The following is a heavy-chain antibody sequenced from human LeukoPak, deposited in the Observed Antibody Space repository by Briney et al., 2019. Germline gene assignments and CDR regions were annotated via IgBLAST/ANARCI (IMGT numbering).Heavy chain of an antibody. Sequence: SETLSLTCTVSGGSISSYYWSWIRQPPGKGLEWIGYIYYSGSTNYNPSLKSRVTISVDTSKNQFSLKLSSVTAADTAVYYCAINYGSGSYEYYGMDVWGQGTTVTVSS. CDR2: IYYSGST. J-gene: IGHJ6*02. CDR1: GGSISSYY. D-gene: IGHD3-10*01. V-gene: IGHV4-59*08. CDR3: AINYGSGSYEYYGMDV.